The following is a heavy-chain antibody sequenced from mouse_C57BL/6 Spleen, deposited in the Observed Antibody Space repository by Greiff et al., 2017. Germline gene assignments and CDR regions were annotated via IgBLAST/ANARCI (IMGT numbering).Heavy chain of an antibody. D-gene: IGHD1-1*01. CDR2: IHPQDSDT. V-gene: IGHV1-74*01. Sequence: QVQLKQPGAELVKPGASVKVSCKASGYTFTSYWMHWVKQRPGQGLEWIGRIHPQDSDTNYNQKFKGKATLTVDKSSSTAYMPLSSLTSEDSAVCYCAISAIYYYGSLDDWGQGTTLTVSS. J-gene: IGHJ2*01. CDR3: AISAIYYYGSLDD. CDR1: GYTFTSYW.